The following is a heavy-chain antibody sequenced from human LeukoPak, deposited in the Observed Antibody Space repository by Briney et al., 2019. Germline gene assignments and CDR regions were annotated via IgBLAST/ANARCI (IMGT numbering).Heavy chain of an antibody. V-gene: IGHV3-11*01. J-gene: IGHJ4*02. D-gene: IGHD4/OR15-4a*01. CDR2: LTSSGTTT. CDR3: ARDPDYGDPY. Sequence: PGGSLRLSCSASGFSFSDSYMSWFRLSAEKGLEWIAYLTSSGTTTQYADSVKGRFPISRVNANNSLYLHMNSLRPEDTAVYYCARDPDYGDPYWGQGALVTVSS. CDR1: GFSFSDSY.